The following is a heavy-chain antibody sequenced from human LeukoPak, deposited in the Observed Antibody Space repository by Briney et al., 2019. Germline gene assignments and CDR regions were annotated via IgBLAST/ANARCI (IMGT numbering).Heavy chain of an antibody. J-gene: IGHJ5*02. Sequence: ASVKVSCKASGYTFTSYYIHWVRQAPGQGLEWMGIINPSDGTTSYAQKFQGRVTMTRDTSTSTVYMELSSLRSEDTAVYYCAAGDIVVVPAENWFDPWGQGTLVTVSS. CDR1: GYTFTSYY. V-gene: IGHV1-46*01. CDR2: INPSDGTT. CDR3: AAGDIVVVPAENWFDP. D-gene: IGHD2-2*01.